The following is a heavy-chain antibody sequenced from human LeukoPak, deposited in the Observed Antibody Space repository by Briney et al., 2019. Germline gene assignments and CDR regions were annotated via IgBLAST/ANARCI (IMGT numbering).Heavy chain of an antibody. V-gene: IGHV3-23*01. CDR3: AKALRFGNG. D-gene: IGHD3-10*01. CDR1: GFTFSNYA. Sequence: QSGGSMSLSSAASGFTFSNYAMSWRRQAPGKGLEWVSAISGSGGGTYYADSVKGRFIISRDNSKNTLYLQMNSLRAEDTGIYYCAKALRFGNGWGQGTLVTVSS. CDR2: ISGSGGGT. J-gene: IGHJ4*02.